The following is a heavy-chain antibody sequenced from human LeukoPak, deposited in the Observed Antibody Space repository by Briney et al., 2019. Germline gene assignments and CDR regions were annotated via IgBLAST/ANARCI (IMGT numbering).Heavy chain of an antibody. CDR1: GFTFSNAW. CDR2: IKSKTDGGTT. Sequence: AGGSLRLSCAASGFTFSNAWMSWVRQAPGKGLEWVGRIKSKTDGGTTDYAAPVKGRFTISRDDSKNTAYLQMNSLKTEDTAVYYCTRHQPSSDSDYWGQGTLVTVSS. J-gene: IGHJ4*02. D-gene: IGHD6-19*01. V-gene: IGHV3-15*01. CDR3: TRHQPSSDSDY.